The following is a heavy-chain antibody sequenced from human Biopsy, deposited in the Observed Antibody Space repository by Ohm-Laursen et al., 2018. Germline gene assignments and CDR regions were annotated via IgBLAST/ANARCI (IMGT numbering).Heavy chain of an antibody. CDR1: GASISSYY. D-gene: IGHD2-15*01. CDR3: ARRGSGGRSFDH. CDR2: VYYDGGST. J-gene: IGHJ4*02. Sequence: TLSLTCSVSGASISSYYWSWFRQPPGKRPDWIGFVYYDGGSTNYNPSLKSRVIISVDTSKNQFSLNLSSVTAADTAVYYCARRGSGGRSFDHWGQGTLVTVSS. V-gene: IGHV4-59*08.